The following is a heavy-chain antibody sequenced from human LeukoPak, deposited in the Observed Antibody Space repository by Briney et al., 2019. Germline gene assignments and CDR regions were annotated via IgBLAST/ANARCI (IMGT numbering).Heavy chain of an antibody. CDR1: GFTFDDYA. J-gene: IGHJ4*02. CDR3: ARGHYYGSGSRYFVC. D-gene: IGHD3-10*01. Sequence: GGSLRLSCAASGFTFDDYAMHWVRQAPGKGLEWVSGISWRSGSIAYADSVKGRFTNSRDNAKNSLYLQMNSLRAEDTALYYCARGHYYGSGSRYFVCWGQGTLVTVSS. V-gene: IGHV3-9*01. CDR2: ISWRSGSI.